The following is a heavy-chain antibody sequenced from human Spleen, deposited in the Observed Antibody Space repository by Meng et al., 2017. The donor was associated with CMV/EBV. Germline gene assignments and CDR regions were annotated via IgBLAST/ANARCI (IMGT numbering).Heavy chain of an antibody. CDR3: ARGGPLVNAPGFDY. D-gene: IGHD2-15*01. CDR2: IYYSGST. CDR1: GGSIRSGDYY. J-gene: IGHJ4*02. V-gene: IGHV4-30-4*08. Sequence: QVQLQEPGPGLVKPPHTLSLTCTVSGGSIRSGDYYWSWIRQPPGKGLDWIGYIYYSGSTYYNPSLKSRVTISVDTSKNQFSLKLSSVTAADTAVYYCARGGPLVNAPGFDYWGQGTLVTVSS.